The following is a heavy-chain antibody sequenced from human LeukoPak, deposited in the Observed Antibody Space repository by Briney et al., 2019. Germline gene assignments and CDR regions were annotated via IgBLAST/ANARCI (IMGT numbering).Heavy chain of an antibody. J-gene: IGHJ3*02. CDR2: IYSGGST. CDR3: ARDRGCGDCYPPANDAFDI. CDR1: GFTVSSYY. Sequence: GGSLRLSCAASGFTVSSYYMSWVRQAPGKGLEWVSVIYSGGSTYYEDSVKGRFTISRDNSKSTLYLQMNSLRAEDTAVYYCARDRGCGDCYPPANDAFDIWGQGTMVTVSS. D-gene: IGHD2-21*02. V-gene: IGHV3-66*01.